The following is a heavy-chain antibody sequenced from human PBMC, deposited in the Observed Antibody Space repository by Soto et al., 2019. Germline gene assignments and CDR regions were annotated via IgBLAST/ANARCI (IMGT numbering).Heavy chain of an antibody. V-gene: IGHV4-34*01. D-gene: IGHD3-3*01. J-gene: IGHJ5*02. CDR2: ISHSGST. CDR1: GGSFSGYY. Sequence: QVQLQQWGAGLLKPSETLSLTCAVYGGSFSGYYWSWIRQPPGKGLEWIGEISHSGSTNYNPSLKRRVTISVDTSKNQFSLKLSSVTAADTAVYYCARGGYDFWSPNWFHPWGQGTLVTVSS. CDR3: ARGGYDFWSPNWFHP.